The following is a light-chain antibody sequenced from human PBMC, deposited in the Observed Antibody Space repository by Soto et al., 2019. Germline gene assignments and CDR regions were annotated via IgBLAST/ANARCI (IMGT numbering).Light chain of an antibody. CDR2: GAS. Sequence: EIVMTQSPATLSVSPGERATLSCRASQSVSSNLAWYQQKPGQAPRLPIYGASTRATGIPARFSGSGSGTDFTLTISRLEPEDSAVYYCQQYGRSSTFGQGTKVDIK. J-gene: IGKJ1*01. V-gene: IGKV3-15*01. CDR1: QSVSSN. CDR3: QQYGRSST.